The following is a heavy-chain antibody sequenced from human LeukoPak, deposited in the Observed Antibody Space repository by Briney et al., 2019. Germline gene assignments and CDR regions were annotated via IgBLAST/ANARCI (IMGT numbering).Heavy chain of an antibody. D-gene: IGHD3-22*01. CDR1: GGSFSGYY. Sequence: SETLSLTCAVYGGSFSGYYWSWIRQPPGKGLEWIGEINHSGSTNYNPSLKSRVTISVDTSKNQFSLKLSSVTAADTAVYYCARATYYYDSSGYYSVRRYYYYGMDVWGQGTMVTVSS. CDR3: ARATYYYDSSGYYSVRRYYYYGMDV. CDR2: INHSGST. J-gene: IGHJ6*02. V-gene: IGHV4-34*01.